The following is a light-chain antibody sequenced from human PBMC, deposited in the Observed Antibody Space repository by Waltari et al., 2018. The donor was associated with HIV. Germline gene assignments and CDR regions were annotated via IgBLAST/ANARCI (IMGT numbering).Light chain of an antibody. Sequence: SYELTQPPSVSVSPGQTARITCSGDALPKQYAYWYQQKPGQAPVLVIYKDRERPSGIPERFSGSSSGTTVTLTISGVQAEDEADYYCQSADSSGTPNWVFGGGTKLTVL. CDR3: QSADSSGTPNWV. V-gene: IGLV3-25*03. J-gene: IGLJ3*02. CDR1: ALPKQY. CDR2: KDR.